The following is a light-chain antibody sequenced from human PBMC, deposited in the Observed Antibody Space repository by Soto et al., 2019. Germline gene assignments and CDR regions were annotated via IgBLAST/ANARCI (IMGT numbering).Light chain of an antibody. V-gene: IGKV3-20*01. CDR3: QQYGSSPRT. Sequence: ELVLTQSPGTLSLYTGERATLSFGASQTVNNNYLAWYQQIPGQAPRLLISGASGRATGTPDRFSGSASGTDFTLTISRLEPEDFAVYCCQQYGSSPRTFGQGTKVDIK. CDR1: QTVNNNY. CDR2: GAS. J-gene: IGKJ1*01.